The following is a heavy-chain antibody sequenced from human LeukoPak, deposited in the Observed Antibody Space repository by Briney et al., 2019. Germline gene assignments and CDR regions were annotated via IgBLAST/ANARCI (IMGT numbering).Heavy chain of an antibody. CDR2: ISYDGSNR. V-gene: IGHV3-30-3*01. J-gene: IGHJ4*02. Sequence: PGGSLRLSCAASGFTFSSYAMHWVRQAPGKGLEWVAVISYDGSNRYYADSVKGRFTISRDNSKHTLYLQMNSLRAEDTAVYYCARDGYGDALHLDYWGQGTLVTVSS. CDR3: ARDGYGDALHLDY. D-gene: IGHD4-17*01. CDR1: GFTFSSYA.